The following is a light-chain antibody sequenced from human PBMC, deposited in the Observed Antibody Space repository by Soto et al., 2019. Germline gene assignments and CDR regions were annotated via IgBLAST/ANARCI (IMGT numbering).Light chain of an antibody. V-gene: IGLV1-47*01. Sequence: QSALTQPPSASGTPGQRVTISCSGSSSNIGSNYVYWYQQLPGTAPKLLIYRNNQRPSGVPDRFSGSKSGTSASLAISGLRSEAEADYYCAAWDDSLSGYVFGTGTKLTVL. J-gene: IGLJ1*01. CDR3: AAWDDSLSGYV. CDR2: RNN. CDR1: SSNIGSNY.